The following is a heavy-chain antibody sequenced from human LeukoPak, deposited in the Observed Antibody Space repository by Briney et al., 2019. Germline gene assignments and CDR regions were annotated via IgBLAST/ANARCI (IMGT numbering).Heavy chain of an antibody. Sequence: GGSLRLSCAASGFTFSSYWMSWVRQAPGKGLEWVANIKQDGSEKYYVDSVKGRFTISRDNAKTSLSLQMDSLRAEDTAVYYCVRDGGVSGYDLLDYWGQGTLVTVSS. J-gene: IGHJ4*02. D-gene: IGHD5-12*01. CDR2: IKQDGSEK. CDR1: GFTFSSYW. CDR3: VRDGGVSGYDLLDY. V-gene: IGHV3-7*01.